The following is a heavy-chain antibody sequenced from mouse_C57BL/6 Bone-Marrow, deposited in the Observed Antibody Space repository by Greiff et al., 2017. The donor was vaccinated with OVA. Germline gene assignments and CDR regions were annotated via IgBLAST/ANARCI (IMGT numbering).Heavy chain of an antibody. D-gene: IGHD4-1*01. J-gene: IGHJ4*01. V-gene: IGHV1-58*01. Sequence: VQLQQSGAELVRPGSSVKMSCKTSGYTFTSYGINWVKQRPGPGLEWIGDIYIGNGYTEYNEKFKGKATLTSDTSASTAYRERSSRTSEDAAIYFCARDETGRGDYWGQGTSVTVSS. CDR1: GYTFTSYG. CDR3: ARDETGRGDY. CDR2: IYIGNGYT.